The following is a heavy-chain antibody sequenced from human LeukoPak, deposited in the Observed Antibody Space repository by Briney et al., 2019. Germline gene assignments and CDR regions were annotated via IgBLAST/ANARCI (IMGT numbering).Heavy chain of an antibody. D-gene: IGHD2-15*01. J-gene: IGHJ4*02. CDR1: EFTFSSYA. V-gene: IGHV3-23*01. CDR2: ISGSGGST. Sequence: GGSLRLSCAASEFTFSSYAMNWVRQAPGKGLEWVSGISGSGGSTYYADSVKGRFTISRDNSKNTLYLQMNSLRAEDTAVYYCAKVRTQFCSGGNCFNYYFDYWGQGTLVTVSS. CDR3: AKVRTQFCSGGNCFNYYFDY.